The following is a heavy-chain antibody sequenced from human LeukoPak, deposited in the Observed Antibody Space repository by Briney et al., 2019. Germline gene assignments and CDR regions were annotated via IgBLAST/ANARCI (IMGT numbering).Heavy chain of an antibody. Sequence: GGSLRLSCAASGFTFRNFAMSWVRQAPGKGLEWVSAISGSGGSTYYADSVKGRFTISRDNSKNTLYLQMNSLRAEDTAVYYCAKAAPGIAVAGTYFDYWGQGTLVTVSS. J-gene: IGHJ4*02. D-gene: IGHD6-19*01. CDR1: GFTFRNFA. V-gene: IGHV3-23*01. CDR3: AKAAPGIAVAGTYFDY. CDR2: ISGSGGST.